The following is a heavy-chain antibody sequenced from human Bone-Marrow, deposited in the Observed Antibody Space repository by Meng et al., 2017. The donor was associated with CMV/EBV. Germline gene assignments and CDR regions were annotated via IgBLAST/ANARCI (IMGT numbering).Heavy chain of an antibody. D-gene: IGHD3-3*01. CDR1: YY. CDR2: INHSGST. J-gene: IGHJ5*02. V-gene: IGHV4-34*01. CDR3: ARGGTYYDFWSGYRSFVPNWFDP. Sequence: YYWSWLRQPPGKGLEWIEEINHSGSTNYNPSLKSRVTISVDTSKIQFSLKLSSVTAADTAVYYCARGGTYYDFWSGYRSFVPNWFDPWGQGTLVTVSS.